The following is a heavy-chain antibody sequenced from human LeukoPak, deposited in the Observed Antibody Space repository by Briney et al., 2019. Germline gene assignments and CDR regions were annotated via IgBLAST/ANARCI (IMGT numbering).Heavy chain of an antibody. D-gene: IGHD6-6*01. Sequence: PGGSLRLSCAASGFTFDDYAMHWVRQAPGKGLEWVSGISWNSGSIGYADSVKGRFTISRDNSKNTLYLQMNSLRAEDTAVYYCAKDYDARFIAARPDVAFDIWGQGTMVTVSS. CDR1: GFTFDDYA. CDR2: ISWNSGSI. CDR3: AKDYDARFIAARPDVAFDI. V-gene: IGHV3-9*01. J-gene: IGHJ3*02.